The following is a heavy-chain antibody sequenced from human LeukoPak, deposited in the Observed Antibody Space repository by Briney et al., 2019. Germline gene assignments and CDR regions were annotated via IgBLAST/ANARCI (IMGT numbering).Heavy chain of an antibody. CDR3: ARASSGYYWDFDY. J-gene: IGHJ4*02. CDR2: IYYRGNT. CDR1: GDSISSYNYF. V-gene: IGHV4-39*01. Sequence: SETLSLICTVSGDSISSYNYFWGWIRQPPGKGLEWVGSIYYRGNTYYNPSLKSRVTLSADPSKNQFSLKVTSVTAADTAVYYCARASSGYYWDFDYWGEGALVTVSS. D-gene: IGHD3-22*01.